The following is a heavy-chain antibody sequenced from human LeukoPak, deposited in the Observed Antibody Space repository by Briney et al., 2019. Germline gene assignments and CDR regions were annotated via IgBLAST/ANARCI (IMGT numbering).Heavy chain of an antibody. CDR3: TRAGQWTYGFQDY. D-gene: IGHD3-10*01. CDR1: GFTVSTYY. Sequence: QPGGSLRLSCAASGFTVSTYYMSWVRQAPGKGLEWVSIIYSGGSTYYADSVKGRFTISKDNSKSTLYLQMDSLRAEDTAVYYCTRAGQWTYGFQDYWGQGTLVTVSS. CDR2: IYSGGST. V-gene: IGHV3-66*01. J-gene: IGHJ4*02.